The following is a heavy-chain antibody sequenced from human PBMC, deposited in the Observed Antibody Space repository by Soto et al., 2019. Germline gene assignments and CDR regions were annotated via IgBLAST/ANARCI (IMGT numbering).Heavy chain of an antibody. D-gene: IGHD2-15*01. CDR3: ARGSTVAAILFDY. V-gene: IGHV4-31*03. CDR1: GDSISSGGYY. CDR2: IYYSGRT. Sequence: QVQLQESGPGLVKPSQTLSLTCTVSGDSISSGGYYWSWIRQHPGKGLEWIGYIYYSGRTYYNPSLKSRVIISVDPSKNQFSLKLSSVTAADTAVYYCARGSTVAAILFDYWGQGTLVTVSS. J-gene: IGHJ4*02.